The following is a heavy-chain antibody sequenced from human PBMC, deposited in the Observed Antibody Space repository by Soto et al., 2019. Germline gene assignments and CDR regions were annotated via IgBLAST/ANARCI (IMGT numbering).Heavy chain of an antibody. V-gene: IGHV3-23*01. CDR2: ISGSGGST. D-gene: IGHD1-26*01. J-gene: IGHJ4*02. CDR3: AKRGSGSYFDY. CDR1: GFTFSSYA. Sequence: EVQLLESGGGLVQPGGSLRLSCAASGFTFSSYAMNWVRQAPGKGLEWVPVISGSGGSTYYADSVKGRFTISRDNSKNTLYLQMNSLRVEDTAVYYCAKRGSGSYFDYWGQGTLVTVSS.